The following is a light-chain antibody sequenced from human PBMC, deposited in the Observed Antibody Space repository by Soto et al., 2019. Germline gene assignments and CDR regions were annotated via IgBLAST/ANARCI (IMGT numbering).Light chain of an antibody. CDR3: SSNTSSRTPVV. CDR2: DVR. V-gene: IGLV2-14*01. Sequence: QSALTQPASVSGSPGQSIPISCTGTSSDIGGYKYVSWYQQHPGKAPKLMIYDVRNRPSGVSNRFSGSKSGNTASLTISGLQAEDEADYYCSSNTSSRTPVVFGGGTKLTVL. J-gene: IGLJ2*01. CDR1: SSDIGGYKY.